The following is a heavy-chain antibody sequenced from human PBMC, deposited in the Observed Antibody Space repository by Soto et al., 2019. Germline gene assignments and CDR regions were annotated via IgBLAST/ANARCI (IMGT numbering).Heavy chain of an antibody. V-gene: IGHV3-11*06. D-gene: IGHD6-13*01. CDR2: ISSSSSYT. Sequence: SGGSLRLSCAASGFTFSDYYMSWIRQAPGKGLEWVSYISSSSSYTNYADSVKGRFTISRDNAKNSLYLQMNSLRAEDTAVYYCARFGYGSSWYDQGFDYWGQGTLVTVSS. CDR3: ARFGYGSSWYDQGFDY. CDR1: GFTFSDYY. J-gene: IGHJ4*02.